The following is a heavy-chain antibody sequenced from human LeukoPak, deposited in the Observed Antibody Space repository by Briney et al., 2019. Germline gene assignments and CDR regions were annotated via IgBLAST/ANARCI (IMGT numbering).Heavy chain of an antibody. D-gene: IGHD3-10*01. J-gene: IGHJ4*02. CDR3: ARSPTGDSVIDY. CDR1: GGTFSSYA. Sequence: SVKVSYKASGGTFSSYAISWVRQAPGQGLEWMGGIIPIFGTANYAQKFQGRVTITTDESTSTAYMELSSLRSEDTAVYYCARSPTGDSVIDYWGQGTLVTVSS. CDR2: IIPIFGTA. V-gene: IGHV1-69*05.